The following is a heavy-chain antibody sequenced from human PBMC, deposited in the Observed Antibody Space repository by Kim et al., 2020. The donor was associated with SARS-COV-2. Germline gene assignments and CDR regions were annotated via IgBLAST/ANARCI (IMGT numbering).Heavy chain of an antibody. D-gene: IGHD3-10*01. CDR3: ARQFVSARGVINYYYGMDV. Sequence: SETLSLTCTVSGGSISSDAYYWSWLRQHPGKGLEWIGYIYYSGTTYYNPSLKSRVTISVDTSKNHFSLKLSSVTAADTAVYYCARQFVSARGVINYYYGMDVWGQGTTVTVSS. V-gene: IGHV4-31*03. CDR2: IYYSGTT. J-gene: IGHJ6*02. CDR1: GGSISSDAYY.